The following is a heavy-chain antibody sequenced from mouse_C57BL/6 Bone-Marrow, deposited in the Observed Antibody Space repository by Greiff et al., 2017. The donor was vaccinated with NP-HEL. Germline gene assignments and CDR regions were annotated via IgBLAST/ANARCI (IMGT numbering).Heavy chain of an antibody. CDR1: GYAFSSSW. CDR2: IYPGDGDT. Sequence: QVQLKESGPELVKPGASVKISCKASGYAFSSSWMNWVKQRPGKGLEWIGRIYPGDGDTNYNGKFKGKATLTADKSSSTAYMQLSSLTSEDSAVYFCAPLTVVGYFDVWGTGTTVTVSS. J-gene: IGHJ1*03. CDR3: APLTVVGYFDV. V-gene: IGHV1-82*01. D-gene: IGHD1-1*01.